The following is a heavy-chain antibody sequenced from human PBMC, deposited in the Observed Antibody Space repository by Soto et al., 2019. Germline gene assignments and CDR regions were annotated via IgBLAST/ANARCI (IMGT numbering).Heavy chain of an antibody. Sequence: PSETLSLTCTVSGGSISGRGFYWSWIRQPPGKGLEWIGYSSDTGSTHYNPSLSGRVTVSVDTSKNQFSLKLASVTATDTAVYYCAREYGGSCYFDLWGRGTLVTVSS. CDR1: GGSISGRGFY. CDR2: SSDTGST. J-gene: IGHJ2*01. CDR3: AREYGGSCYFDL. D-gene: IGHD4-17*01. V-gene: IGHV4-30-4*08.